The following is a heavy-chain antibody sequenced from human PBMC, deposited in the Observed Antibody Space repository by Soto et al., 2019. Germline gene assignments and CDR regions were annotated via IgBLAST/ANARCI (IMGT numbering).Heavy chain of an antibody. CDR2: IYGNDDK. D-gene: IGHD3-3*01. CDR1: GFSLSTSGVG. CDR3: AHRSFANDAFDV. J-gene: IGHJ3*01. Sequence: QITLKESGPTLVTPTQTLTLTCTFSGFSLSTSGVGVGWIRQPPGKALEWLALIYGNDDKHYSPSLKSRLTIAKDTSKNQVVLTMTNMDPVDTATYCCAHRSFANDAFDVWGQGTMVTVSS. V-gene: IGHV2-5*01.